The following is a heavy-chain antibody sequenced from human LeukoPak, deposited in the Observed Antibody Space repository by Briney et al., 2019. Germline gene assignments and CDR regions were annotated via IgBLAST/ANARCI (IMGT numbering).Heavy chain of an antibody. D-gene: IGHD3-22*01. CDR1: GYTFTGHY. J-gene: IGHJ4*02. Sequence: ASVKVSCKTSGYTFTGHYLHWVRQAPGQGREWMGRINPSGGSTSYAQKFQGRVTMTRDTSTSTVYMELSSLRSEDTAVYYCARDQSYDSSGYYYEEFDYWGQGTLVTVSS. V-gene: IGHV1-46*01. CDR3: ARDQSYDSSGYYYEEFDY. CDR2: INPSGGST.